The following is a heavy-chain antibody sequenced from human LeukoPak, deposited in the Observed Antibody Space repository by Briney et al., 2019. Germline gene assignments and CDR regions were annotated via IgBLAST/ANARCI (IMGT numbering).Heavy chain of an antibody. CDR1: GFTFSSYA. V-gene: IGHV4-38-2*01. Sequence: GSLRLSCAASGFTFSSYAMSWVRQPPGKGLEWIGSIYYSGSTYYNPSLKSRVTISVDTSKNQFSLKLSSVTAADTAVYYCARNFWGSSPDYWGQGTLVTVSS. D-gene: IGHD3-16*01. J-gene: IGHJ4*02. CDR3: ARNFWGSSPDY. CDR2: IYYSGST.